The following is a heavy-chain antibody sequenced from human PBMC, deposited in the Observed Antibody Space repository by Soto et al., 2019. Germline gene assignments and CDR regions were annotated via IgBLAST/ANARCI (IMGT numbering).Heavy chain of an antibody. CDR1: GYTFTSYD. CDR2: MNPNSGNT. Sequence: QVQLVQSGAEVKKPGASVKVSCKASGYTFTSYDINWVRQATGQGLEWMGWMNPNSGNTGYAQKFQGRVTMTRNTSISTADMEMRSCSTEHAVVYYRAIEVSYWFDPWGQGTLVTVSS. V-gene: IGHV1-8*01. J-gene: IGHJ5*02. CDR3: AIEVSYWFDP. D-gene: IGHD2-8*01.